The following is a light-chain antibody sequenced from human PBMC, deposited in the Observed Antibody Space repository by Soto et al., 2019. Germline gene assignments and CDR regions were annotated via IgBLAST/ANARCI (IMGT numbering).Light chain of an antibody. CDR2: SAS. V-gene: IGKV3-20*01. J-gene: IGKJ3*01. CDR1: QSLHSNF. Sequence: ELVLTQFPATLPLSPGERATLSCRASQSLHSNFLVWYQHKPRQAPRLLITSASLRATGIPDRFSGSGSGTHFTLTISRLDPEDFSVYYCHQSGSSPLPFGPATKV. CDR3: HQSGSSPLP.